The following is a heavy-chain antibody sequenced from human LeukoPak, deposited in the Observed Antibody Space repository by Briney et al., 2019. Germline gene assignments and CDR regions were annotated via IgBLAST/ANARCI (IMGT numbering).Heavy chain of an antibody. V-gene: IGHV4-59*01. CDR3: ARSIAVAGLTWFDP. D-gene: IGHD6-19*01. J-gene: IGHJ5*02. CDR2: IYYSGST. CDR1: GGSISSYY. Sequence: PSETLSLTXTVSGGSISSYYWSWIRQPPGKGVEWIGYIYYSGSTNYNPSLKSRVTISVDTSKNQFSLKLSSVTAADTAVYYCARSIAVAGLTWFDPWGQGTLVTVSS.